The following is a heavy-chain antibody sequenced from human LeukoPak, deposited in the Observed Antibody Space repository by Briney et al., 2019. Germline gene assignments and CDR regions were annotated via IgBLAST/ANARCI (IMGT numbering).Heavy chain of an antibody. Sequence: PGGSLRLSCAASGFTFSSYAMSWVRQAPGKGLEWVSGIGSGGSSTYYADSVKGRFTISRDNSKDTLYLQMNSLRAEDTAVYYCAKYIGYCSGGTCNYYFDYWGQGTLVTVSS. D-gene: IGHD2-15*01. CDR2: IGSGGSST. J-gene: IGHJ4*02. V-gene: IGHV3-23*01. CDR1: GFTFSSYA. CDR3: AKYIGYCSGGTCNYYFDY.